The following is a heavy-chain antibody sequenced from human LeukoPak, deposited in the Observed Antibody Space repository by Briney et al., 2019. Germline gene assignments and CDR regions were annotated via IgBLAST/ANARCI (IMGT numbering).Heavy chain of an antibody. J-gene: IGHJ4*02. D-gene: IGHD1-20*01. CDR2: IRSDTKTI. CDR1: GFVFSNYW. CDR3: VRDYNWVFDY. Sequence: GGSLRLSCAASGFVFSNYWMSWLRQAPGKGLEWVAHIRSDTKTIVYADSVKGRFTISRDNAKNSLSLQMNSLRVEDTAVYYCVRDYNWVFDYWGQGALVTVSS. V-gene: IGHV3-48*01.